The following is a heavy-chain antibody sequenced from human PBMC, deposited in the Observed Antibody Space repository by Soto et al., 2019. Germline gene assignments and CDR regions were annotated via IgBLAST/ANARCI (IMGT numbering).Heavy chain of an antibody. D-gene: IGHD2-2*01. V-gene: IGHV3-43D*03. CDR2: ISWDGGST. J-gene: IGHJ6*02. CDR1: GFTFDDYA. CDR3: AKDHCSSTSCSYYYYGMDV. Sequence: GGSLRLSCAASGFTFDDYAMHWVRQAPGKGLEWVSLISWDGGSTYYADSVKGRFTISRDNSKNSLYLQMNSLRAEDTALYYCAKDHCSSTSCSYYYYGMDVWGQGTTVTVSS.